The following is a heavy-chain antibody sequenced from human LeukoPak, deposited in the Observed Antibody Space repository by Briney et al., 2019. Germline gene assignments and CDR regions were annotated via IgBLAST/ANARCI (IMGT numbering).Heavy chain of an antibody. Sequence: GGSLRLSCAASGFTFSSYWMHWVRQAPGKGLVGVSRINSDGSSTTYADSVKGRFTISRDNAKNTLYLQMNSLRAEDTAVYYCAREMATTNARAFDIWGQGTMVTVSS. D-gene: IGHD5-24*01. J-gene: IGHJ3*02. CDR2: INSDGSST. CDR3: AREMATTNARAFDI. V-gene: IGHV3-74*01. CDR1: GFTFSSYW.